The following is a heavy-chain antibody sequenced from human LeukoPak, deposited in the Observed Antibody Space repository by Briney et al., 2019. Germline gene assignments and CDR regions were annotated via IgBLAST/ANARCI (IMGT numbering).Heavy chain of an antibody. D-gene: IGHD3-10*02. CDR1: GFTFISFG. CDR2: ISYDGTNK. J-gene: IGHJ6*03. Sequence: GGSLRLSCAASGFTFISFGMHWVRQAPGKGLEWVAVISYDGTNKYYADSVKGRFTISRDNSKNTLYLQMNSLRAEDTAVYYCAKDMSVLAASGYMDVWGKGTTVTVSS. V-gene: IGHV3-30*18. CDR3: AKDMSVLAASGYMDV.